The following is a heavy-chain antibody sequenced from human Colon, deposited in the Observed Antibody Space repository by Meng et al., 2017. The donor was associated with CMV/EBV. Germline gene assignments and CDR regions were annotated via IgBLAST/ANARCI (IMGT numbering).Heavy chain of an antibody. J-gene: IGHJ3*02. CDR3: ARAKGTVFGVVITAFDI. D-gene: IGHD3-3*01. CDR1: GGSISNYY. V-gene: IGHV4-59*01. Sequence: GSLRLSCNVSGGSISNYYWSWIRQPPGKGLEWIGYIYYTGRTNYRPSLKSRVTISVDTSNNQFSLKLTSVTAADTAVYYCARAKGTVFGVVITAFDIWGQGTMVTVSS. CDR2: IYYTGRT.